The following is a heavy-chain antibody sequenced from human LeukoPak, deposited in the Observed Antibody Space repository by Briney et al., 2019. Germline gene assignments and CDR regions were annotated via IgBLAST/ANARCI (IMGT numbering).Heavy chain of an antibody. J-gene: IGHJ4*02. CDR3: VKDRWIDY. CDR2: ISSNGGKT. CDR1: GFTFSAYT. V-gene: IGHV3-64D*09. D-gene: IGHD5-24*01. Sequence: PGGSLRLSCSVSGFTFSAYTMHWVRRAPGRGLQYVSSISSNGGKTYYADSVKGRFTISRDNSKNTLYLQMSSLRLEDTAVYYCVKDRWIDYWGQGVLVTVSS.